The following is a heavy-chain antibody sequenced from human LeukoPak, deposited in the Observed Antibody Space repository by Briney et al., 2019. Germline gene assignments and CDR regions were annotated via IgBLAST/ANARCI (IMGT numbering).Heavy chain of an antibody. V-gene: IGHV4-39*07. CDR3: ARDSDYYYYYMDV. CDR2: IYYSGST. CDR1: NGSISSRSYY. J-gene: IGHJ6*03. Sequence: SETLSLTCTVSNGSISSRSYYWGWIRQPPGKGLEWIGSIYYSGSTYYNPPLKSRVTISLDTSKNQFSLRLSSVTAADTAMYYCARDSDYYYYYMDVWGKGTTVTVYS.